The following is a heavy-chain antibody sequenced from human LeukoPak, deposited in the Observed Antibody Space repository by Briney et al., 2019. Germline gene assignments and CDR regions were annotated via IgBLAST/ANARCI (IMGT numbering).Heavy chain of an antibody. V-gene: IGHV4-59*01. CDR2: IYYTGST. CDR1: GGSINSYY. J-gene: IGHJ4*02. Sequence: SETLSLTCTVSGGSINSYYWSWIRQPPGKGLEWLGNIYYTGSTNYNPSLKSRITISIDTSKNQFSLKLSSVTAADTAVYYCARVSYGLLSYFFDYWGQGTLLPVSS. D-gene: IGHD4-17*01. CDR3: ARVSYGLLSYFFDY.